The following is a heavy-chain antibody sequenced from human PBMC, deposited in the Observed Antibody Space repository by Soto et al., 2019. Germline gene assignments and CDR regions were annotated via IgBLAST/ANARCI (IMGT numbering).Heavy chain of an antibody. J-gene: IGHJ4*02. CDR2: ISGTSST. CDR1: GFTFSSYA. V-gene: IGHV3-23*01. Sequence: GGSLRLSCAGSGFTFSSYAMSWFRQAPGKGLEWVSSISGTSSTFYADSVKGRFTISRDNSKNTLYLYMSSLRAEDTAIYYCAKGYSTGWSEGYFDYWGQGTLVTVSS. D-gene: IGHD6-19*01. CDR3: AKGYSTGWSEGYFDY.